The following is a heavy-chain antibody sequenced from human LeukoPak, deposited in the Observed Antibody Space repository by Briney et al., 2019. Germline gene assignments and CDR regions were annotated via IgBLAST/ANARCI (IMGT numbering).Heavy chain of an antibody. CDR1: GGSISSYY. CDR2: IYTSGST. D-gene: IGHD2-2*01. V-gene: IGHV4-4*07. J-gene: IGHJ3*02. Sequence: PSETLSLTCTVSGGSISSYYWSWIRQPAGKGLEWIGRIYTSGSTNHNPSLTSRVTMSVDTSKNQFSLKLTSVTAADTAVYYCARDRCNSTTCASRGAFDIWGQGTMVTVS. CDR3: ARDRCNSTTCASRGAFDI.